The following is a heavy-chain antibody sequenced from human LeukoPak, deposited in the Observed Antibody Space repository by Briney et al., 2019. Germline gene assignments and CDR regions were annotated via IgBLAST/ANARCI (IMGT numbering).Heavy chain of an antibody. J-gene: IGHJ4*02. CDR2: IYYSGST. CDR1: GGSISSYY. CDR3: ARHGYASTADY. V-gene: IGHV4-59*08. D-gene: IGHD2-2*01. Sequence: SETLSLTCTVSGGSISSYYWSWIRQPPGKGLEWIGYIYYSGSTNYNPSLKSRVTISVDTSKNQFSLKLSSVTAADTAVYYCARHGYASTADYWGQGTLVTVSS.